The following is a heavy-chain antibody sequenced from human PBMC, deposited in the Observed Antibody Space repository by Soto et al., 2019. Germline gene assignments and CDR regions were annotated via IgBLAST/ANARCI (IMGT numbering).Heavy chain of an antibody. J-gene: IGHJ4*02. CDR1: GFTFSSYA. CDR2: ISGSGGST. V-gene: IGHV3-23*01. D-gene: IGHD3-22*01. CDR3: ARLYYYDSSGY. Sequence: GGSLRLSCAASGFTFSSYAMSWVRQAPGKGLEWVSAISGSGGSTYYADSVKGRFTISRDNSKNTLYLQMNSLRAEDTAVYYCARLYYYDSSGYWGQGTLVTVSS.